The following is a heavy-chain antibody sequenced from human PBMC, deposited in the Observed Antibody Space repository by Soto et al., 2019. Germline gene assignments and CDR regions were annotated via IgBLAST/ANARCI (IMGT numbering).Heavy chain of an antibody. CDR3: ARGGTPIDS. D-gene: IGHD3-16*01. Sequence: QVQLVQSGAEVKKPWASVKVSCKASGYTVTNFGISWVRHAPGQGLEWMGGISAYTGNTNYAQNFQGRVTMTTDTSTSTAYMELRSLRSDDTAVYYCARGGTPIDSWAQGTLVTVSS. CDR1: GYTVTNFG. V-gene: IGHV1-18*01. J-gene: IGHJ4*02. CDR2: ISAYTGNT.